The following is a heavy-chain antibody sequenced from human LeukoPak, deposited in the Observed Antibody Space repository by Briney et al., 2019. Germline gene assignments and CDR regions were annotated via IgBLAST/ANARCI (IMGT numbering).Heavy chain of an antibody. CDR2: IYHSGST. CDR1: GGSISSSNW. CDR3: ARGGTTVAGTFWFDP. J-gene: IGHJ5*02. Sequence: SETLSLTCAVSGGSISSSNWWSWVRQPPGKGLEWIGEIYHSGSTNYNPSLKSRVTISVDKSKNQFSLKLSSVTAADTAVYYRARGGTTVAGTFWFDPWGQGTLVTVSS. V-gene: IGHV4-4*02. D-gene: IGHD6-19*01.